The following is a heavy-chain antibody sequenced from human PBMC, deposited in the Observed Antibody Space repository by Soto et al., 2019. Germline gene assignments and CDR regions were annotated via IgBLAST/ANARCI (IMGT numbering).Heavy chain of an antibody. J-gene: IGHJ5*02. Sequence: PSETLSLTCAVSGGSISSGGYSWNWIRQPPGKGLEWIGYIYHSGSTYYNPSLKSRVTISVDKSKNQFSLKLNTVTAADTAVYYCARDQLEGNWFDPWGQGTLVTVPQ. V-gene: IGHV4-30-2*01. CDR1: GGSISSGGYS. D-gene: IGHD1-1*01. CDR2: IYHSGST. CDR3: ARDQLEGNWFDP.